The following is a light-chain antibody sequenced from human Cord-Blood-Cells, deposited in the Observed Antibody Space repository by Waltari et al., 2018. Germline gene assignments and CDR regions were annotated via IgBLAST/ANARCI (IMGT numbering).Light chain of an antibody. CDR3: CAYAGSYV. V-gene: IGLV2-23*01. J-gene: IGLJ1*01. CDR1: SSDVGSYNL. Sequence: QSALTQPASVFGSPGQSTTISCTGTSSDVGSYNLVSWYQQHPGKAPKLMIYEGSKRPSVVSNRCSGSKAGNTASLTISGLQADDEADYYCCAYAGSYVFGTGTKVTVL. CDR2: EGS.